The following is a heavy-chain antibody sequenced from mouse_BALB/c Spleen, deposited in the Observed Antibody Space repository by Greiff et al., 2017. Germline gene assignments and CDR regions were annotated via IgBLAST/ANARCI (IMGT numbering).Heavy chain of an antibody. CDR1: GFSLTSYG. D-gene: IGHD2-4*01. CDR2: IWAGGST. V-gene: IGHV2-9*02. CDR3: ARGGDYDEYYYAMDY. J-gene: IGHJ4*01. Sequence: QVQLKESGPGLVAPSQSLSNTCTVSGFSLTSYGVHWVRQPPGKGLEWLGVIWAGGSTNYNSALMSRLSISKDNSKSQVFLKMNSLQTDDTAMYYCARGGDYDEYYYAMDYWGQGTSVTVSS.